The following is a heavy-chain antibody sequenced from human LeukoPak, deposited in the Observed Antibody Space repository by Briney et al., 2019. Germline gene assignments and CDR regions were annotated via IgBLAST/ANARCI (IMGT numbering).Heavy chain of an antibody. CDR2: IYYSGST. Sequence: SETLSLTCTVSGGSISSYSWSWIRQPPGKGLEWIGYIYYSGSTTYNPSLKSRVTISVDTSQNQFSLRLSSVTAADTAVYYYASNSPLYGDNSGGWYFDLWGRGTLVTVSS. V-gene: IGHV4-59*01. CDR1: GGSISSYS. J-gene: IGHJ2*01. D-gene: IGHD4-23*01. CDR3: ASNSPLYGDNSGGWYFDL.